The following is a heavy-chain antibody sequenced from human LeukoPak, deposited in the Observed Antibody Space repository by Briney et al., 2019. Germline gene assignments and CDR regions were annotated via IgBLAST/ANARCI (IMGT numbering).Heavy chain of an antibody. J-gene: IGHJ4*02. Sequence: ASVKVSCKSSGCTFTSYGISWVRQAPGQGLEWMGWISAYNGNTNYAQKLQGRVTMTTDTSTSTAYMELRSLRSDDTAVYYCARDREGLLWFGETQDYWGQGTLVTVSS. CDR1: GCTFTSYG. V-gene: IGHV1-18*01. CDR2: ISAYNGNT. D-gene: IGHD3-10*01. CDR3: ARDREGLLWFGETQDY.